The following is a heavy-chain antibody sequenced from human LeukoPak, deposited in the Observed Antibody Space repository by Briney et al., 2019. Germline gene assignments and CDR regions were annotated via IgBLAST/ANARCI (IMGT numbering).Heavy chain of an antibody. V-gene: IGHV3-48*02. J-gene: IGHJ5*02. CDR2: ISSSSSTI. CDR1: GFTFSTYI. CDR3: AREDYCYDNSGYHWFDP. Sequence: GGSLRLSCAASGFTFSTYIMNWVRQAPGKGLEWVSYISSSSSTIYYADSVKGRFTISRDNAKNSLYLQMNSLRDEDTAVYYCAREDYCYDNSGYHWFDPWGQGTLVIVSS. D-gene: IGHD3-22*01.